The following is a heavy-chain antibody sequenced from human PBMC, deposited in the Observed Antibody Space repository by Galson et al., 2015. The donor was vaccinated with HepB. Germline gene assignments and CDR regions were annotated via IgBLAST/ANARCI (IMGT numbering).Heavy chain of an antibody. J-gene: IGHJ4*01. CDR2: ITSDTRTI. Sequence: PLRLSCADSGFTFNIYSMNWVRQAPGKGLEWVSYITSDTRTINYADSVKGRFTISRDNAKNSLYLQMNSLRDEDTAVYYCARSVAGSFDYWGHGTLVTVSS. CDR1: GFTFNIYS. V-gene: IGHV3-48*02. D-gene: IGHD6-19*01. CDR3: ARSVAGSFDY.